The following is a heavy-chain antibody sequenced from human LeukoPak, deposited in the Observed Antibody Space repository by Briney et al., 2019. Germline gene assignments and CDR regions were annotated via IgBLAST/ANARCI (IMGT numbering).Heavy chain of an antibody. CDR2: ISAYNGNT. CDR1: GYTFTSYG. Sequence: ASVKVSCKASGYTFTSYGISWVRQAPGQGLEWMGWISAYNGNTNYAQKLQGRVTMTTDTSTSTAYMELRSLRSDDTAVYYCARVSGIAARVRGKALDYWGQGTLVTVSS. CDR3: ARVSGIAARVRGKALDY. J-gene: IGHJ4*02. V-gene: IGHV1-18*01. D-gene: IGHD6-6*01.